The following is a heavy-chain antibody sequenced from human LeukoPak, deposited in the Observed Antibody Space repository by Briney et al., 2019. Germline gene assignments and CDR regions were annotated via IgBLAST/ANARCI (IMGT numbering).Heavy chain of an antibody. J-gene: IGHJ4*02. CDR3: ASGGSGSYYNEPVDY. CDR1: GGTFISYA. D-gene: IGHD3-10*01. Sequence: SVKVSCKASGGTFISYAISWVRQAPGQGLEWMGRIIPIFGTANYAQKFQGRATITTDESTSTAYMELSGLRSEDTAVYYCASGGSGSYYNEPVDYWGQGTLVTVSS. V-gene: IGHV1-69*05. CDR2: IIPIFGTA.